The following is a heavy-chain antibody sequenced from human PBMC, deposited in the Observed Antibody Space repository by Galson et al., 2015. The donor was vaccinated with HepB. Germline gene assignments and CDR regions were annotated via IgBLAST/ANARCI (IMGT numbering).Heavy chain of an antibody. J-gene: IGHJ3*02. CDR3: ARDKQIGSRYLRRAFDI. Sequence: SLRLSCAASGFIFSNYGMHWVRQAPGKGLEWVAVIWHDGNNKDYTDSVKGRFTISRDNSKNTVYLQMNSLRVEDTAVYYCARDKQIGSRYLRRAFDIWGQGTKVTVSS. V-gene: IGHV3-33*01. CDR1: GFIFSNYG. D-gene: IGHD1-26*01. CDR2: IWHDGNNK.